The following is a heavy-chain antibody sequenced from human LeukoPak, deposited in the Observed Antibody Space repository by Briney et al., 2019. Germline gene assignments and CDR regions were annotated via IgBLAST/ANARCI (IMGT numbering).Heavy chain of an antibody. Sequence: ASVKVSCKASGYTFTSYYMHWVRQAPGQGLEWMGWISAYNGNTNYAQKLQGRVTMTTDTSTSTAYMELRSLRSDDTAVYYCARVGVVVVAAIYYGMDVWGQGTTVTVSS. CDR1: GYTFTSYY. J-gene: IGHJ6*02. CDR2: ISAYNGNT. V-gene: IGHV1-18*04. D-gene: IGHD2-15*01. CDR3: ARVGVVVVAAIYYGMDV.